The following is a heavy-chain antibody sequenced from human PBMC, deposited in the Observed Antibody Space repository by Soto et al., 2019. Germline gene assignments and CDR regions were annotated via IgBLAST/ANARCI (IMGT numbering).Heavy chain of an antibody. V-gene: IGHV3-15*01. D-gene: IGHD3-3*01. Sequence: EVQLVESGGGLVKPGGSLRLSCAASGFTFSNPWMSWVRQAPGKGLEWVGRIKSKTDGGTTDYAAPVKGRFTISRDDSKNTLYLQMNSLKTEDTAVYYCTTGGEFWRGCTIDYWGQGTLVTVSS. CDR1: GFTFSNPW. J-gene: IGHJ4*02. CDR3: TTGGEFWRGCTIDY. CDR2: IKSKTDGGTT.